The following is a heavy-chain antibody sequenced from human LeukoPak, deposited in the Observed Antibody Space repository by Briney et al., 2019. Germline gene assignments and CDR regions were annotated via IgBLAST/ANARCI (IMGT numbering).Heavy chain of an antibody. V-gene: IGHV3-30-3*01. CDR1: GFTFSSYA. J-gene: IGHJ4*02. Sequence: GRSLRLSCAASGFTFSSYAMHWVRQAPGKGLEWVAVISYDGSNKYYADSVKGRFTISRDNSKNTLYLQMNSLRAEDTAVYYCASSRGYSGYDPIDYWGQGTLVTVSS. CDR2: ISYDGSNK. CDR3: ASSRGYSGYDPIDY. D-gene: IGHD5-12*01.